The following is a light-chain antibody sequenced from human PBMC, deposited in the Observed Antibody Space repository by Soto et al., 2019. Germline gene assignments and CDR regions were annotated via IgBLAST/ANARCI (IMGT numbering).Light chain of an antibody. V-gene: IGKV1-5*03. CDR2: KAS. J-gene: IGKJ1*01. CDR3: QQYYSFPPT. Sequence: DIQMTQSPATLSVSLGDRVTITCRASQSIETWLAWYQQKPGKAPKLLIYKASTLKSGVPSRFSGSGSGTDFTLTISCLQSEDFATYYCQQYYSFPPTFGQGTKVDIK. CDR1: QSIETW.